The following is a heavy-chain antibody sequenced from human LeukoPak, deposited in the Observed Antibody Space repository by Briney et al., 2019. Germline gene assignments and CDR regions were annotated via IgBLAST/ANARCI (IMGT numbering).Heavy chain of an antibody. CDR3: AREQRWELLLGYYYYGMDV. J-gene: IGHJ6*02. CDR1: GFTFSSYW. CDR2: IKQDGSEK. Sequence: GGSLRLSCAASGFTFSSYWMSWVRQAPGKGLEWVANIKQDGSEKYYVDSVKGRFTISRDNAKNSLYLQMNSLRAEDTAVYYCAREQRWELLLGYYYYGMDVWGQGTTVTVSS. V-gene: IGHV3-7*01. D-gene: IGHD1-26*01.